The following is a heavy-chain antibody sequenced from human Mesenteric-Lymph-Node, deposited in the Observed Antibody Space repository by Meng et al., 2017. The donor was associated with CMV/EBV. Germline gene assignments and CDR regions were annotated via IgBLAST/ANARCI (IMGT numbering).Heavy chain of an antibody. CDR1: TYSDYA. V-gene: IGHV3-23*01. D-gene: IGHD3-3*01. CDR3: AKDRAWGVTMFGGAFDI. CDR2: MRGSGSNK. Sequence: TYSDYAVGGVRQAGGMGVEWVAGMRGSGSNKYHTESVTAQFTISRGNYKSARYLEMDHLRAEDTAVYDSAKDRAWGVTMFGGAFDIWGQGKMVTVSS. J-gene: IGHJ3*02.